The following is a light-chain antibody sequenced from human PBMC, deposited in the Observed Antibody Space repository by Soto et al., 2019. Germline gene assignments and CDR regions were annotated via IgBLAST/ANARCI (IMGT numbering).Light chain of an antibody. Sequence: ELVLTQSPGTLSLSTVERATLSCRASQTVNNNYLAWYQQIPGQAPRLLIFGASRRATGIPDRFSGSGSGTDFTLTISRLEPEDLAVYYCQQYDRPAITVGQGKRLEIK. CDR1: QTVNNNY. V-gene: IGKV3-20*01. CDR2: GAS. CDR3: QQYDRPAIT. J-gene: IGKJ5*01.